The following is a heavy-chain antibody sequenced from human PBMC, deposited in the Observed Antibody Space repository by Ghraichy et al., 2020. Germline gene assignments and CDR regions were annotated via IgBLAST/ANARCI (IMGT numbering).Heavy chain of an antibody. CDR2: IIPIFGTA. CDR1: GGTFSSYA. CDR3: ARGGPGAAIVVVVAAKNSLLGMDV. Sequence: SVKVSCKASGGTFSSYAISWVRQAPGQGLEWMGGIIPIFGTANYAQKFQGRVTITADESTSTAYMELSSLRSEDTAVYYCARGGPGAAIVVVVAAKNSLLGMDVWGQGTTVTVSS. J-gene: IGHJ6*02. V-gene: IGHV1-69*13. D-gene: IGHD2-15*01.